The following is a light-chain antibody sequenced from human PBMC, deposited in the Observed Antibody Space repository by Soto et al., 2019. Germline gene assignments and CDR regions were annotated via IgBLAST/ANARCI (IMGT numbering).Light chain of an antibody. J-gene: IGKJ5*01. CDR2: DAS. Sequence: EVVLTQSPVTLSLSPGERATLFCRASQSIPYSYLAWYQQKPGQPPRLIIYDASNRATGIPARFSGSGSGTDFTLTISSLEPEDFAVYYCQQRHNSITFGQGTRLEIK. CDR3: QQRHNSIT. CDR1: QSIPYSY. V-gene: IGKV3-11*01.